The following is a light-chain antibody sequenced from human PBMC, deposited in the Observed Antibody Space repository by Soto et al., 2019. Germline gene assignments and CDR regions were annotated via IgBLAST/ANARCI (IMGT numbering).Light chain of an antibody. CDR3: QQDSSWPLT. V-gene: IGKV1-5*03. J-gene: IGKJ4*01. CDR2: KAS. Sequence: DIQMTQSPSTLSASVRDRVTITCRASQTISSWLAWFQQRPGRAPKFLIYKASSLKNGVPLRFSGSGSGTEFTLSISSLQSEHLGVYYCQQDSSWPLTFGGGTKVDIK. CDR1: QTISSW.